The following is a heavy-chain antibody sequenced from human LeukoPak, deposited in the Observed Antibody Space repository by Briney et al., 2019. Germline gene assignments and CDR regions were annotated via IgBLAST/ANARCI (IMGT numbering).Heavy chain of an antibody. CDR3: ASSSNPVVVVPAAIPTYYFDY. Sequence: GGSLRLSCAASGFTFSSYAMHWVRQAPGKGLEWVAVISYDGSNKYYADSVKGRFTISRDNSKNTLYLQMNSLRAEDTAVYYCASSSNPVVVVPAAIPTYYFDYWGQGTLVTVSS. D-gene: IGHD2-2*01. J-gene: IGHJ4*02. CDR2: ISYDGSNK. V-gene: IGHV3-30-3*01. CDR1: GFTFSSYA.